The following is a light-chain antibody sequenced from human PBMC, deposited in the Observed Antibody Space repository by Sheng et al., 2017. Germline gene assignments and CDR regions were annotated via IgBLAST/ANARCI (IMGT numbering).Light chain of an antibody. V-gene: IGKV3D-20*02. CDR3: QQRSNWPLT. CDR1: QSVGTKY. J-gene: IGKJ4*01. Sequence: EVVLTQSPGILSLSPGDRATLSCRASQSVGTKYLAWYQQKPGQAPKVLIYDSYTRATGIPDRFSGSGAGTDFSLTISSLEPEDFAFYYCQQRSNWPLTFGGGTKVEI. CDR2: DSY.